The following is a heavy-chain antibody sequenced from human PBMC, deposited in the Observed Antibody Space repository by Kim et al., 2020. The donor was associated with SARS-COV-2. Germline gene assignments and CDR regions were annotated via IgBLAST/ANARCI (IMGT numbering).Heavy chain of an antibody. CDR1: GFTFDDYA. CDR2: ISWNSGSI. V-gene: IGHV3-9*01. D-gene: IGHD6-13*01. Sequence: GGSLRLSCAASGFTFDDYAMHWVRQAPGKGLEWVSGISWNSGSIGYADSVKGRFTISRDNAKNSLYLQMNSLRAEDTALYYCAKDKSGSSFSGMDVWGQGTTVTVSS. CDR3: AKDKSGSSFSGMDV. J-gene: IGHJ6*02.